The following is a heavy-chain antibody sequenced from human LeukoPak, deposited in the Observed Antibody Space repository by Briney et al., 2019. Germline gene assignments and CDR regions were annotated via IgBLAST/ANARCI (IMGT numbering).Heavy chain of an antibody. J-gene: IGHJ4*02. Sequence: GGSLRLSCTASGFTFGDYAMSWFRQAPGKGLEWVGFIRSKAYGGTTEYAASVKGRFTISRDDSKSIAYLQMNSLKTEDTAVYYCTRVASLLEWLSPFDYWGQGTLVTVSS. CDR3: TRVASLLEWLSPFDY. CDR1: GFTFGDYA. V-gene: IGHV3-49*03. CDR2: IRSKAYGGTT. D-gene: IGHD3-3*01.